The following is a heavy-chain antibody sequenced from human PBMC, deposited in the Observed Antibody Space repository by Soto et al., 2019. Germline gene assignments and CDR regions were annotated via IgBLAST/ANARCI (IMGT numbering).Heavy chain of an antibody. CDR3: ERQGSNGDYVYYAMDV. CDR2: IYPGDSDT. V-gene: IGHV5-51*01. Sequence: GESLKISCKGSEYRFNSYWIGWVRQMPGKGLEWIGMIYPGDSDTTYNPSFQGQVTMSADKSISTAYLQWSSLKASDSATDYCERQGSNGDYVYYAMDVWGQGTTVTVSS. J-gene: IGHJ6*02. CDR1: EYRFNSYW. D-gene: IGHD3-16*01.